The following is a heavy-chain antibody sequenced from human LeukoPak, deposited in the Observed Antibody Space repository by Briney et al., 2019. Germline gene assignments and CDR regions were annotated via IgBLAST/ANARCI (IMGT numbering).Heavy chain of an antibody. CDR2: IKQDGSQK. CDR1: GFTFSSHW. Sequence: GGSLRLSCAASGFTFSSHWMSWVRQAPGKGLEWVANIKQDGSQKYYVDSVKGRFSISRDNAKNSLYLQMNNLRVEDTAMYYCAGGTGFIIKDWGQGTLVTVSS. CDR3: AGGTGFIIKD. J-gene: IGHJ4*02. V-gene: IGHV3-7*03. D-gene: IGHD3-9*01.